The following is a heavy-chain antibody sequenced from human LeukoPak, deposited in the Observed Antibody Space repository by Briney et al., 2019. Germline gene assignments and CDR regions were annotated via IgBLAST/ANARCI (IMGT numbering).Heavy chain of an antibody. D-gene: IGHD3-22*01. CDR3: ARSVSLYYYDSSGYPPGYYYYYYMDV. V-gene: IGHV1-8*01. CDR2: MNPNSGNT. J-gene: IGHJ6*03. Sequence: ASVKVSCKASGYTFTSYDINWVRQATGQGLEWMGWMNPNSGNTGYAQKFQGRVTMTRNTSISTAYMELSSLRSEDTAVYYCARSVSLYYYDSSGYPPGYYYYYYMDVWGKGTTVTISS. CDR1: GYTFTSYD.